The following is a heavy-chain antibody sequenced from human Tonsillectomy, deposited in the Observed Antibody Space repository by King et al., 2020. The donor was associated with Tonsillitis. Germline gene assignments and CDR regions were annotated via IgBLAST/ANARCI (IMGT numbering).Heavy chain of an antibody. J-gene: IGHJ6*02. CDR1: GFIFSSYT. D-gene: IGHD5-24*01. CDR3: ARAAGHTNYYGMDV. Sequence: VQLVESGGGLVKPGGSLRLSCAASGFIFSSYTMNWVRQAPGKGLEWVSSISSGSSYIYSADSVKGRFTISRDNAKNSLYLQMNSLRAEDTAVYYCARAAGHTNYYGMDVWGQGTTVTVSS. CDR2: ISSGSSYI. V-gene: IGHV3-21*01.